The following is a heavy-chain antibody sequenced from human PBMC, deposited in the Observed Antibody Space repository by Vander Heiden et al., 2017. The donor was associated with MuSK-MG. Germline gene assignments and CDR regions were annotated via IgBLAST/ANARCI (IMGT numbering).Heavy chain of an antibody. CDR2: INWNGGST. Sequence: EVQLVESGGGVVRHGGSLRLSCAASGFTVDDYGMSWVHQAPGKGLEWVSGINWNGGSTGYADSVKGRFTISRDNAKNSLYLQMNSLRAEDTALYHCARRYCSSTSCSLDYWGQGTLVTVSS. V-gene: IGHV3-20*01. CDR3: ARRYCSSTSCSLDY. CDR1: GFTVDDYG. J-gene: IGHJ4*02. D-gene: IGHD2-2*01.